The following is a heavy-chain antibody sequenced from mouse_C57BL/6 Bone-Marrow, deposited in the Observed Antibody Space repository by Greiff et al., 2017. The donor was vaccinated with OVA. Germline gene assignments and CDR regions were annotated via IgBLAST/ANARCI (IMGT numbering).Heavy chain of an antibody. CDR3: SRGKLVWFAY. V-gene: IGHV1-7*01. CDR2: INPSSGYT. CDR1: GYTFTSYW. J-gene: IGHJ3*01. Sequence: VQLQQSGAELVKPGASVKLSCKASGYTFTSYWMHWVKQRPGQGLEWIGYINPSSGYTKYNQKFKGKATLTADKSSSTAYMHLSSLTYEDSAVYYCSRGKLVWFAYWGQGTLVTVSA.